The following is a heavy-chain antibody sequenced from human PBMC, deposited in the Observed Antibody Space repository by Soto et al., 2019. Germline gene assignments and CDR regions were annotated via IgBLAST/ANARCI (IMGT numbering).Heavy chain of an antibody. D-gene: IGHD3-10*01. Sequence: PSETLSLTCTVSGGSISSGGYYWSWIRQHPGRGLEWIGYIYYSGSTYYNPSLKSRVTISVDTSKNQFALKLSSVTAADTAVYYCARAYGSGYMDVWGQGTTVTVSS. CDR1: GGSISSGGYY. CDR2: IYYSGST. J-gene: IGHJ6*03. CDR3: ARAYGSGYMDV. V-gene: IGHV4-31*03.